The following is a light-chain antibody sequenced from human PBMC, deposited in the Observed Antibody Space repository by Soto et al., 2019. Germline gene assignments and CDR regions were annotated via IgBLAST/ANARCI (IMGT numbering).Light chain of an antibody. J-gene: IGKJ1*01. Sequence: EIVMAPSPATPSVSPGERATPSCRASQSVNIHLAWYQQKPGQAPRLLIYGASTRATGIPAKFSGSGSGTEFTLTISSLQPEDFAVYYCQQYNKWPRTFGQGTKVDIK. V-gene: IGKV3D-15*01. CDR1: QSVNIH. CDR3: QQYNKWPRT. CDR2: GAS.